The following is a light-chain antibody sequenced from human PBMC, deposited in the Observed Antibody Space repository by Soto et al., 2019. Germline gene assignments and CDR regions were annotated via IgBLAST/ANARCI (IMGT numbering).Light chain of an antibody. CDR1: QTLLHSNGYTY. Sequence: EIAMTQSPLSLAVTPGEPASISCRSSQTLLHSNGYTYLDWYLQKPGQSPQLLIYLGSNRASGVPDRFSGSGSGTDFTLKISRVEADDVGIFYCMQGLRLMYTLGQGTRLGSK. CDR2: LGS. CDR3: MQGLRLMYT. J-gene: IGKJ5*01. V-gene: IGKV2-28*01.